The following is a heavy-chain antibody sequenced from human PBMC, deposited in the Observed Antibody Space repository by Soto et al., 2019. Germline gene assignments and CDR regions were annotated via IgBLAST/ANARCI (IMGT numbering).Heavy chain of an antibody. J-gene: IGHJ6*02. V-gene: IGHV1-18*01. D-gene: IGHD5-18*01. Sequence: QVQLVQSGPEMKKPGASVKVSCKASGYTFSNYGISWVRQAPGQVLEWVGWISGHNGQTKSAQKFWGRVTMSTDISTSTAYMELKSLRSDDTAMYFCARDGRKELWVEGLNTMDVWGQGTTVTVSS. CDR2: ISGHNGQT. CDR1: GYTFSNYG. CDR3: ARDGRKELWVEGLNTMDV.